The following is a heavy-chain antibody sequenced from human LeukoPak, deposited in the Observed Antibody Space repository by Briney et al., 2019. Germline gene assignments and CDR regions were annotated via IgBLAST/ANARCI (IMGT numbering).Heavy chain of an antibody. V-gene: IGHV3-23*01. CDR3: AKGINRYNFYYGMDV. J-gene: IGHJ6*02. Sequence: SGGSVRLSCAASGFTFSSYAMSWVRQAPGKGLEWVSGISGSGGSTYYADSVKGRFTISRDNSKNTLYLQMNSLRAEDTAEYYCAKGINRYNFYYGMDVWGQGTTVTVSS. CDR1: GFTFSSYA. D-gene: IGHD1-1*01. CDR2: ISGSGGST.